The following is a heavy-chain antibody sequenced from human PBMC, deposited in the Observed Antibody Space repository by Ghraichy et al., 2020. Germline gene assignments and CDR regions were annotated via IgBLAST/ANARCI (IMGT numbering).Heavy chain of an antibody. J-gene: IGHJ3*02. CDR1: GYTFTSYY. CDR3: ARAGGYYYDSSGYSTGDAFDI. D-gene: IGHD3-22*01. Sequence: ASVKVSCKASGYTFTSYYMHWVRQAPGQGLEWMGIINPSGGSTSYAQKFQGRVTMTRDTSTSTVYMELSSLRSEDTAVYYCARAGGYYYDSSGYSTGDAFDIWGQGTMVTVSS. CDR2: INPSGGST. V-gene: IGHV1-46*03.